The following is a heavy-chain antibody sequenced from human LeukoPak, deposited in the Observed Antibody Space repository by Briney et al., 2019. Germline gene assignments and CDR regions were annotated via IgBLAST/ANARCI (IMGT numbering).Heavy chain of an antibody. CDR2: ISYDGSNK. J-gene: IGHJ3*02. D-gene: IGHD5-12*01. CDR3: ARGEDIVATINAFDI. CDR1: GFSFSTYG. V-gene: IGHV3-30*03. Sequence: GRSLRLSCAASGFSFSTYGMHWARQAPGKGLEWVATISYDGSNKYYGDSMKGRFTISRDNSKNTLYLQMNSLRAEDTAVYYCARGEDIVATINAFDIWGQGTMVTVSS.